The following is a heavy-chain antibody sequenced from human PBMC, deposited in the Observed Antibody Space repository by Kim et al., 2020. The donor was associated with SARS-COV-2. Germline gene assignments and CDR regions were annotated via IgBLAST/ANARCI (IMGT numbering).Heavy chain of an antibody. Sequence: GGSLRLSCAASGFTFSSYGMHWVRQAPGKGLEWVAVISYDGSNKYYADSVKGRFTISRDNSKNTLYLQMNSLRAEDTAVYYCAKEIGGYYYDSSGYLPFYYYGMDVWGQGTAVTVSS. CDR2: ISYDGSNK. J-gene: IGHJ6*02. CDR1: GFTFSSYG. D-gene: IGHD3-22*01. CDR3: AKEIGGYYYDSSGYLPFYYYGMDV. V-gene: IGHV3-30*18.